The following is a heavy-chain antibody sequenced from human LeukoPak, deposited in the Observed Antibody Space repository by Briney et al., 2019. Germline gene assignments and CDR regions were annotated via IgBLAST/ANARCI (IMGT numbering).Heavy chain of an antibody. Sequence: GGSLRLSCAASGFTFTIFGLNWVRQAPGKGLEWISYISTSSTTIYYADSVKGRFTISRDNAKNSLYLQMNSLRAEDTAVYYCARDTIFSLWGQGTMVTVSS. CDR3: ARDTIFSL. CDR2: ISTSSTTI. J-gene: IGHJ3*01. V-gene: IGHV3-48*01. CDR1: GFTFTIFG. D-gene: IGHD3-3*01.